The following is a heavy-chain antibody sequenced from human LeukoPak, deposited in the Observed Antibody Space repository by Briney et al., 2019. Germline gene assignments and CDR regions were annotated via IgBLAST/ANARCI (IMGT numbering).Heavy chain of an antibody. CDR3: ARQPTDYDFWSSYTYYFDY. Sequence: SETLSLTCTVSGGSISSYYWSWIRQPPGKGLEWMGYIHYSGSTNYNPSLKSRGTISVDTSKNQFSLKLSSVTAADTDVYYCARQPTDYDFWSSYTYYFDYWGQGTLVTVSS. J-gene: IGHJ4*02. CDR1: GGSISSYY. D-gene: IGHD3-3*01. V-gene: IGHV4-59*08. CDR2: IHYSGST.